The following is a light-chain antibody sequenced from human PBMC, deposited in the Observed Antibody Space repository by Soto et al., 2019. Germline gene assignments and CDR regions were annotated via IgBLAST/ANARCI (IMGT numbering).Light chain of an antibody. CDR2: AAS. CDR1: QDVGHC. CDR3: QQLDSYLSFT. J-gene: IGKJ4*01. V-gene: IGKV1-9*01. Sequence: DIHFTQSASFLFASVGDRVTITCRASQDVGHCLAWYQQKPGKAPKLLMYAASTLQSDVPARFRGSGSGTEFTLTIASLQPEDFATYYCQQLDSYLSFTFGGGTKVEI.